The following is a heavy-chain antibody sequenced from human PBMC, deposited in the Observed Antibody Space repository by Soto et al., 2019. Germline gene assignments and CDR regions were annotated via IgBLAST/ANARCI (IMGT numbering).Heavy chain of an antibody. CDR1: GFTFSSYA. CDR3: ARELPNYDILTGYYAS. V-gene: IGHV3-30-3*01. Sequence: GGSLRLSXAASGFTFSSYAMHWVRQAPGKGLEWVAVISYDGSNKYYADSVKGRFTISRDNSKDTLYLQMNSLRAEDTAVYYCARELPNYDILTGYYASWGQGTLVTVSS. D-gene: IGHD3-9*01. J-gene: IGHJ4*02. CDR2: ISYDGSNK.